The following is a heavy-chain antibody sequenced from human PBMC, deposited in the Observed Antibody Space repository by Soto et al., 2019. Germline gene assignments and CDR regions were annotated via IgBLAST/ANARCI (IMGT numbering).Heavy chain of an antibody. V-gene: IGHV3-23*01. CDR3: AKALYGGFTY. Sequence: EVRLLESGGGLVQPGGSLRLSCAASGFTFSVYAMSWVRQAPGKGLEWVSGISGSGDSTHYADSVKGRFTVSRDNSKSRLYLQTNSLRAEDTAIYSGAKALYGGFTYWGQGTLVPVSS. D-gene: IGHD3-10*01. CDR1: GFTFSVYA. CDR2: ISGSGDST. J-gene: IGHJ4*02.